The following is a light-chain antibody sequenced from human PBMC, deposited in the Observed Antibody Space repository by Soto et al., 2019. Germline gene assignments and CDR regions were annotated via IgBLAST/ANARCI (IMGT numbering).Light chain of an antibody. V-gene: IGKV1-39*01. CDR1: RTINTY. J-gene: IGKJ4*01. CDR2: GAS. CDR3: QQTYSDIS. Sequence: DVRMTQSPSSRSASVVDTITITCRASRTINTYLNWFQQKPGEPPRLLIYGASTLHDGVPSRFSGSGSGADFTLTISGLQPEDFASYHCQQTYSDISFGGGTRWIS.